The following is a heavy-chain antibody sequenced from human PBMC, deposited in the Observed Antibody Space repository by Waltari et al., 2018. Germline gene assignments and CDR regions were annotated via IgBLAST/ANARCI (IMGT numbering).Heavy chain of an antibody. Sequence: QVQLQQWGAGLLKPSETLSLTCAVYGGSFSGYYWSWIRQPPGKGLEWIGEINHSGSTNYNPSLKSRVTISVDTSKNQFSLKLSSVTAADTAVYYCARGGYCSGGSCYPMVYWGQGTLVTVSS. J-gene: IGHJ4*02. CDR3: ARGGYCSGGSCYPMVY. V-gene: IGHV4-34*01. CDR1: GGSFSGYY. CDR2: INHSGST. D-gene: IGHD2-15*01.